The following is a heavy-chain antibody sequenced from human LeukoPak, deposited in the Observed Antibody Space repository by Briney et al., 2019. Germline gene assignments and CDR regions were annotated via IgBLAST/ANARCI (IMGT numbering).Heavy chain of an antibody. D-gene: IGHD3-22*01. V-gene: IGHV3-30-3*01. CDR1: GFTFSSYA. CDR2: ISYDGSNK. CDR3: ARGFQYDGSGYSTPYFDY. J-gene: IGHJ4*02. Sequence: GGSLRLSCAASGFTFSSYAMHWVRQAPGKGLEWVAVISYDGSNKYYADSVKGRFTISRDNSKNTLYLQMNSLRAEDTAVYYCARGFQYDGSGYSTPYFDYWGQGTLVTVSS.